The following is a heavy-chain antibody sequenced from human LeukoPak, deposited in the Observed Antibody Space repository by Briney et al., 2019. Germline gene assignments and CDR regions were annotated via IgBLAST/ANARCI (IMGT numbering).Heavy chain of an antibody. J-gene: IGHJ4*02. Sequence: GGSLRLSCAASGFTFDDYAMHWVRQAPGKGLEWVSGISWSSGSIGYADSVKGRFTISRDNAKNSLYLQMNSLRAEDTALYYCAKGRIAVAGTIDYWGQGTLATVSS. CDR2: ISWSSGSI. V-gene: IGHV3-9*01. D-gene: IGHD6-19*01. CDR3: AKGRIAVAGTIDY. CDR1: GFTFDDYA.